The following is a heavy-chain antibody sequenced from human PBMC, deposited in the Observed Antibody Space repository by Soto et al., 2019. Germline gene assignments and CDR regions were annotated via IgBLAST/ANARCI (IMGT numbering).Heavy chain of an antibody. D-gene: IGHD1-7*01. CDR2: IIPIFGTA. J-gene: IGHJ6*02. CDR3: ARGSRWLEXRGGHPLATYYYYGMDV. V-gene: IGHV1-69*13. Sequence: FSVKVSCKASGGTFSSYAISWVRQAPGQGLEWMGGIIPIFGTANYAQKFQGGVTITAEESTSTAYMELSSLRSEDTAVYYCARGSRWLEXRGGHPLATYYYYGMDVWGQGTTVAVSS. CDR1: GGTFSSYA.